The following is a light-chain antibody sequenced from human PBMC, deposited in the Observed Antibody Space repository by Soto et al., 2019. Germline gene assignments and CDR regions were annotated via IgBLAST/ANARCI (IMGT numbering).Light chain of an antibody. CDR3: QQRSNCLT. Sequence: EIVLTQSPATLSLSPGERATLSCRASQSVSSYLAWYQQKPGQAPRLLIYDASNRATGIPDRFSGSGSGTDFTLTISSLEPEDFAVYYCQQRSNCLTFGPGTKVDIK. V-gene: IGKV3-11*01. CDR2: DAS. J-gene: IGKJ3*01. CDR1: QSVSSY.